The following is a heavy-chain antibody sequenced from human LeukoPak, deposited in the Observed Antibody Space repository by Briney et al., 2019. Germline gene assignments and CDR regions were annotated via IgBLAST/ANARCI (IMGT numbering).Heavy chain of an antibody. CDR3: ARSLYISAPFDV. D-gene: IGHD3-9*01. CDR1: GGSISSYY. J-gene: IGHJ4*02. CDR2: IYYSGST. Sequence: SETLSLTCTVSGGSISSYYWSWIRQPPGKGLEWIGYIYYSGSTYYNPSLKSRVTISVDTSNNQFSLKLSSVTAADTAVYYCARSLYISAPFDVWGQGTLVTVSS. V-gene: IGHV4-59*04.